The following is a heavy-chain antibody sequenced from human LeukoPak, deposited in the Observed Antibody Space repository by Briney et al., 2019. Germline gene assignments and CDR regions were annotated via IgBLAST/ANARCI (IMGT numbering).Heavy chain of an antibody. J-gene: IGHJ4*02. CDR2: IKAKTDGGTA. CDR1: GFSFNNAW. D-gene: IGHD1-1*01. CDR3: STGGGTNDF. V-gene: IGHV3-15*01. Sequence: GGSLRLSCVVSGFSFNNAWGGWVRQAPGKGREWVGRIKAKTDGGTADYAAPVKGRFTISRDDSKNTVFLQMDSLKIEDTAVYFCSTGGGTNDFWGQGALVTVSS.